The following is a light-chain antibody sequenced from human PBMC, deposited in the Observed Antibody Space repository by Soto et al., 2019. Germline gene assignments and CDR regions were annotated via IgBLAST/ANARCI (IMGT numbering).Light chain of an antibody. V-gene: IGLV1-47*01. Sequence: QSVLTQPPSASGTPGQRVTISCSGSSSNIGSNYVYWYQQLPGTAPKLLIYRNNQRPSGVPDRFSGSKSGTSASLAISGLRSEDEPDYYYAAWDDSLGYVFGTGTKLTVL. CDR1: SSNIGSNY. J-gene: IGLJ1*01. CDR2: RNN. CDR3: AAWDDSLGYV.